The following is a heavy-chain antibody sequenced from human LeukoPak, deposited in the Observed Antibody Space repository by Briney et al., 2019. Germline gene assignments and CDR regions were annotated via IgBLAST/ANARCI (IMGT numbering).Heavy chain of an antibody. D-gene: IGHD1-7*01. Sequence: GGSLRLSCAASGFTFSSYGMSWVRQAPGKGLEWVSAISGSGGSTYYADSVKGRFTISRDNAKNSLYLQMNSLRAEDTAVYYCARVDHWNFRAAFDYWGQGTLVTVSS. CDR2: ISGSGGST. CDR1: GFTFSSYG. CDR3: ARVDHWNFRAAFDY. V-gene: IGHV3-23*01. J-gene: IGHJ4*02.